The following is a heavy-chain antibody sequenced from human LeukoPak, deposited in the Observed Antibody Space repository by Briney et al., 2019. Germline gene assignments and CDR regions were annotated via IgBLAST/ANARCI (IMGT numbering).Heavy chain of an antibody. CDR3: VKGRDYYFDY. CDR1: GFSFKDYN. CDR2: IRYDGSEE. V-gene: IGHV3-30*02. Sequence: GGSLRLSCAASGFSFKDYNMHWVRQAPGKGLEWVAFIRYDGSEEYYVDSVKGRFTISRDNSKNTLSLQMNSLGAEDTAVYYCVKGRDYYFDYWGQGTLVTVSS. D-gene: IGHD3-10*01. J-gene: IGHJ4*02.